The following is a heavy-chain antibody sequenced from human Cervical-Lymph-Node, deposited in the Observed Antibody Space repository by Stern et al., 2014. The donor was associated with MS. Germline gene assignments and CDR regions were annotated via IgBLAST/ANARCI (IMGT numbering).Heavy chain of an antibody. J-gene: IGHJ5*02. Sequence: QVQLVQSGAEVKKPGSSVKVSCPASGGTLISYPISWVRQAPGQGLKWLGGIMPILGTSNYAHKFQGRVTITADESTTTIYMELRSLKSEDTAVYYCARHLGSHESGWFDPWGQGTLVTVSS. CDR2: IMPILGTS. D-gene: IGHD1-26*01. CDR1: GGTLISYP. CDR3: ARHLGSHESGWFDP. V-gene: IGHV1-69*01.